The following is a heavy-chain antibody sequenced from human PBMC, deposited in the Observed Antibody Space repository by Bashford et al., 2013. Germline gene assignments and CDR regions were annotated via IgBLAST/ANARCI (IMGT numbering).Heavy chain of an antibody. J-gene: IGHJ5*02. D-gene: IGHD3-10*01. V-gene: IGHV1-18*01. CDR2: ISVYDGNT. Sequence: WVRQAPGQGLEWMGWISVYDGNTHYAQKLQGRVTMTRDTSISTAYMELSRLRSDDTAVYYCARGGGSVTMVRGVEFDPWGQGTLVTVSS. CDR3: ARGGGSVTMVRGVEFDP.